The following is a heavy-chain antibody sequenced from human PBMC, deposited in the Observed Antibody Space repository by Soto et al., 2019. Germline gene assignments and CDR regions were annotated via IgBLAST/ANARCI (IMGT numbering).Heavy chain of an antibody. Sequence: QVQLVQSGAEVKKPGASVKVSCKVSGYTLTELSMHWVRQAPGKGLEWMGGFYPEDGETIYAQKFQGRVTMTEDTSTAAAYMELSRLRSEDTAVYYCATGYGSGSSSPPDYGGSGTLVTGSS. CDR1: GYTLTELS. V-gene: IGHV1-24*01. CDR3: ATGYGSGSSSPPDY. D-gene: IGHD3-10*01. J-gene: IGHJ4*01. CDR2: FYPEDGET.